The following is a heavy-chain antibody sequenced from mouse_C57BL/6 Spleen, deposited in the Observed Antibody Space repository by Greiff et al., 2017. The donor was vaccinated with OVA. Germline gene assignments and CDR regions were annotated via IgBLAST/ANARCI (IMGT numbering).Heavy chain of an antibody. J-gene: IGHJ4*01. V-gene: IGHV10-3*01. CDR3: VREREDYDYDDYAMDY. D-gene: IGHD2-4*01. CDR2: IRSKSSNYAT. CDR1: GFTFNTYA. Sequence: EVQVVESGGGLVQPKGSLKLSCAASGFTFNTYAMHWVRQAPGKGLEWVARIRSKSSNYATYYADSVKDRFTISRDDSQSMLYLQMNNLKTEDTAMYYCVREREDYDYDDYAMDYWGQGTSVTVSS.